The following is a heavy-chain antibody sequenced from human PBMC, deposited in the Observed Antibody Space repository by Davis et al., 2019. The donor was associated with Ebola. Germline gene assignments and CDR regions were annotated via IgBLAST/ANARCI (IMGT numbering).Heavy chain of an antibody. CDR3: AIEEGGSSRN. Sequence: AASVKVSCKASGGTFSNYAISWVRQAPGQGLEWMGGIIPMFGTANYAQKFQGRVTITADESTSTAYMELSSLRSEDTAVYYCAIEEGGSSRNWGQGTLVTVSS. V-gene: IGHV1-69*13. J-gene: IGHJ1*01. CDR2: IIPMFGTA. CDR1: GGTFSNYA. D-gene: IGHD1-26*01.